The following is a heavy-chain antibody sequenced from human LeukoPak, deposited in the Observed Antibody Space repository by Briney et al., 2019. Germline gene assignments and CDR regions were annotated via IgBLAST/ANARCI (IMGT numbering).Heavy chain of an antibody. CDR3: AREAYGSGSYWSPNWFDP. D-gene: IGHD3-10*01. CDR2: IKQDGSEK. V-gene: IGHV3-7*03. Sequence: GGSLRLSCAASGFTFSSYWMSWVRQAPGRGLEWVANIKQDGSEKYYVDSVKGRFTISRDNAKNSLYLQMNSLRAEDTAVYYCAREAYGSGSYWSPNWFDPWGQGTLVTVSS. J-gene: IGHJ5*02. CDR1: GFTFSSYW.